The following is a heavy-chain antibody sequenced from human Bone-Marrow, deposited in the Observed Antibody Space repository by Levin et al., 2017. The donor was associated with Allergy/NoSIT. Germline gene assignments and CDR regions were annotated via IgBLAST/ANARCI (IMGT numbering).Heavy chain of an antibody. CDR3: TRQGYSSSWYKSVPDYYYYGMDV. Sequence: GESLKISCAASGFTFSGSAMHWVRQASGKGLEWVGRIRSKANSYATAYAASVKGRFTISRDDSKNTAYLQMNSLKTEDTAVYYCTRQGYSSSWYKSVPDYYYYGMDVWGQGTTVTVSS. CDR2: IRSKANSYAT. V-gene: IGHV3-73*01. D-gene: IGHD6-13*01. J-gene: IGHJ6*02. CDR1: GFTFSGSA.